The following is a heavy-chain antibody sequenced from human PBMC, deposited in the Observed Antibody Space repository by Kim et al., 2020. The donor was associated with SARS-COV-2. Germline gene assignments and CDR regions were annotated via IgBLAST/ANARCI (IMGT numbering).Heavy chain of an antibody. CDR2: ISGSGGST. D-gene: IGHD3-10*01. CDR1: GFTFSSYA. J-gene: IGHJ4*02. V-gene: IGHV3-23*01. Sequence: GGSLRLSCAASGFTFSSYAMSWVRQAPGKGLEWVSAISGSGGSTYYADSVKGRFTISRDNSKNTLYLQMNSLRAEDTAVYYCAKDNMVRDNRLWGAIKEWGQGTLVTVSS. CDR3: AKDNMVRDNRLWGAIKE.